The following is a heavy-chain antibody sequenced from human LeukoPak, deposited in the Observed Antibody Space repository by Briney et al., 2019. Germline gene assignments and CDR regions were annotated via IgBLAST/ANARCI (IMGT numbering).Heavy chain of an antibody. CDR2: INPNSGGT. D-gene: IGHD3-10*01. Sequence: ASVKVSCKASGGTFSSYAISWVRQAPGQGLEWMGWINPNSGGTNYAQKFQGRVTMTRDTSISTAYMELSRLRSDDTAVYYCARDRVRRGAGDWFDPWGQGTLVTVSS. CDR3: ARDRVRRGAGDWFDP. J-gene: IGHJ5*02. CDR1: GGTFSSYA. V-gene: IGHV1-2*02.